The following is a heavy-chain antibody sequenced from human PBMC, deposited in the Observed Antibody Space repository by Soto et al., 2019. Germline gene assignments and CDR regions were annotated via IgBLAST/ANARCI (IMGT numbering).Heavy chain of an antibody. D-gene: IGHD3-10*01. CDR1: GGSITNYY. CDR3: ARHGFGSLHGLVDV. CDR2: IQYSGYS. Sequence: QVQLQESGPGLVKPSETLSLTCTVSGGSITNYYCSWFRQPPGKGLEWIGYIQYSGYSAYNLSLKRXVXVSMDTSKTQFSLMLESVTATDTAVYYCARHGFGSLHGLVDVWGQGTTVIVSS. V-gene: IGHV4-59*08. J-gene: IGHJ6*02.